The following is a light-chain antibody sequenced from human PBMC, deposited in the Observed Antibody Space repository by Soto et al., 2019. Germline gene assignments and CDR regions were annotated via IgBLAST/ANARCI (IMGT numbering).Light chain of an antibody. V-gene: IGLV1-51*02. CDR1: SSDIGNNY. Sequence: QSVLTQPPSVSAAPGQKVTISCSGSSSDIGNNYISWYQQLPGTAPKLLIFENDKRPSGIPDRFSASKSGTSATLGITGLQTGYEADYYCGTWDSSLSAVFGGGTQLTVL. CDR3: GTWDSSLSAV. J-gene: IGLJ7*01. CDR2: END.